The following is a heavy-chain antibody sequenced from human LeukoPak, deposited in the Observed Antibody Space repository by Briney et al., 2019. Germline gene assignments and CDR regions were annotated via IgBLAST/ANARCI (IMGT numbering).Heavy chain of an antibody. CDR1: GYSISSGFY. D-gene: IGHD6-6*01. V-gene: IGHV4-38-2*02. CDR3: ARRVGSSDCFDY. J-gene: IGHJ4*02. CDR2: VYHGGSS. Sequence: SETLSLTCTVSGYSISSGFYWGWIRQPPGKGLEWIGNVYHGGSSYYNPSLKSRITISVDTSKNQFSLNLYSVTAADTAVYYCARRVGSSDCFDYWGQGTLVTVSS.